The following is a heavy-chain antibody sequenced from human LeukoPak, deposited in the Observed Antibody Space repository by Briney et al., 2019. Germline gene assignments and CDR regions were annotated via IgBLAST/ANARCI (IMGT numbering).Heavy chain of an antibody. D-gene: IGHD5-18*01. CDR2: ISGSGGST. CDR3: AKETWIQLWSIDY. CDR1: GFTFSSYS. V-gene: IGHV3-23*01. J-gene: IGHJ4*02. Sequence: GGSLRLSCAASGFTFSSYSMNWVRQAPGKGLEWVSAISGSGGSTYYADSVKGRFTISRDNSKNTLYLQMNSLRAEDTAVYYCAKETWIQLWSIDYWGQGTLVTVSS.